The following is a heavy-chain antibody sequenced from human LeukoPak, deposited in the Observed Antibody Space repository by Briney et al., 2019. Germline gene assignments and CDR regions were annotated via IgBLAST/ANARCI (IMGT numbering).Heavy chain of an antibody. CDR1: GFTVSRNY. CDR2: IYAGGST. V-gene: IGHV3-53*01. Sequence: PGGSLRLSCAASGFTVSRNYMSWVRQAPGKGLEWVSIIYAGGSTYYADSVKGRFTISRDNSKNTLYIQMNGLTAEDTAVYYCASTVINLFDYWGQGTLVTVSS. D-gene: IGHD4-17*01. CDR3: ASTVINLFDY. J-gene: IGHJ4*02.